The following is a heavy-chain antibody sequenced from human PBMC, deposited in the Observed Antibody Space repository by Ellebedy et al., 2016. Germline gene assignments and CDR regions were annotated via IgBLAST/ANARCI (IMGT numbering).Heavy chain of an antibody. J-gene: IGHJ4*02. CDR2: ISSSGTTT. CDR3: ASGRSSGSYFED. CDR1: GFNFSDYY. D-gene: IGHD3-10*01. V-gene: IGHV3-11*01. Sequence: GESLKISXAASGFNFSDYYMTWVRQAPGKGLEWVSYISSSGTTTFYTDSVRGRFTISRDNAKNSLSLQMNSLRADDTAVYYCASGRSSGSYFEDWGQGTLVTVSS.